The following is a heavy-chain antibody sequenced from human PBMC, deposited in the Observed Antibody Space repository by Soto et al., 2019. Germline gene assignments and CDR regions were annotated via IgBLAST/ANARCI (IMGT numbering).Heavy chain of an antibody. CDR2: IGQSGGT. CDR1: GGSFTNLF. CDR3: ASASGAAWEAAFY. D-gene: IGHD1-26*01. J-gene: IGHJ4*02. Sequence: SETVSLTCAVYGGSFTNLFWSWIRQPPGKGLEWIGEIGQSGGTNYNPSLKSRVTISLDTSENQFSLRLSSVTAADTAVYYCASASGAAWEAAFYWGQGILVTVSS. V-gene: IGHV4-34*01.